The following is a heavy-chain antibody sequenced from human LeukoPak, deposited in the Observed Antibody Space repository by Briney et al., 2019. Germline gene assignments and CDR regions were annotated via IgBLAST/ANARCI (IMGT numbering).Heavy chain of an antibody. V-gene: IGHV4-39*01. CDR2: IYYSGTT. D-gene: IGHD1-14*01. CDR3: ARHEWGITNAFDI. Sequence: SETLSLTCTVSGAYISSSSYYWGWIRQPPGKGLEWIGSIYYSGTTYYNPSLKSRVTISVDTSKKQFSLKLRSVTAADTAVYYCARHEWGITNAFDIWGQGTMVTVSS. CDR1: GAYISSSSYY. J-gene: IGHJ3*02.